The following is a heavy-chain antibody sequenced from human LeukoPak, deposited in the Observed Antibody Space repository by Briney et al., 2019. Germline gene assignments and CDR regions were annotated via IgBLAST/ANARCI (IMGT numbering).Heavy chain of an antibody. CDR2: VYNSRST. Sequence: PSETLSLTCNVSGDSINSHYWSWIRQPPGKGLEWIGYVYNSRSTNYNPSLKSRVTISEDKSKNQPSLRLTSVTAADTAVYYCARHPYQLLWLSWLDPWGQGTLVTVSS. J-gene: IGHJ5*02. V-gene: IGHV4-59*11. D-gene: IGHD2-2*01. CDR1: GDSINSHY. CDR3: ARHPYQLLWLSWLDP.